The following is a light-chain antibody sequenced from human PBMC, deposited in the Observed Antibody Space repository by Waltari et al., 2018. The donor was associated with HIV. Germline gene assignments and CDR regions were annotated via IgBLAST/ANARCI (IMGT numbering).Light chain of an antibody. Sequence: EIVMTQSPESMAVSLGERATTSCRSSQSVLYSSNNNNDLAWYQQKPGQPPKLLIYCASTRESGVPDRFSGSGSGTDFTLTISSLQAEDLAVYYCQQYYSTPLTFGGGTKVEIK. CDR2: CAS. J-gene: IGKJ4*01. CDR1: QSVLYSSNNNND. CDR3: QQYYSTPLT. V-gene: IGKV4-1*01.